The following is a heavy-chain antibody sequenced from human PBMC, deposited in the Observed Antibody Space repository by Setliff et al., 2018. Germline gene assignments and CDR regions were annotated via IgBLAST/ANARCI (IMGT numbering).Heavy chain of an antibody. CDR1: GGSIGPHY. Sequence: SETLSLTCTVSGGSIGPHYWSWIRQAPGKGLEWIGHIFYSDTAKYNPSLESRAAISVDSSKNQFSLKLRSVTAADTAVYYCARDRSTVIRGVTSFFYYYMDVWGRGTTVTVSS. V-gene: IGHV4-59*11. D-gene: IGHD3-10*01. CDR2: IFYSDTA. J-gene: IGHJ6*03. CDR3: ARDRSTVIRGVTSFFYYYMDV.